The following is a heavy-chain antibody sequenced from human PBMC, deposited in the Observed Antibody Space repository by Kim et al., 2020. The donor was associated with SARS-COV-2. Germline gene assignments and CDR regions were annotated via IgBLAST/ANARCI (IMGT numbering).Heavy chain of an antibody. J-gene: IGHJ6*02. CDR3: ARSYSPPTMVREYYYGLDV. CDR1: GFPFDTYT. V-gene: IGHV3-21*01. CDR2: ISTSSRYI. Sequence: GGSLRLSCAASGFPFDTYTMNWVCQAPGKGLEWVSSISTSSRYIYYADSVKGRFTISRDNAKNSLYLQMNSLRAEDTALYYCARSYSPPTMVREYYYGLDVWGQGTTVTVSS. D-gene: IGHD3-10*01.